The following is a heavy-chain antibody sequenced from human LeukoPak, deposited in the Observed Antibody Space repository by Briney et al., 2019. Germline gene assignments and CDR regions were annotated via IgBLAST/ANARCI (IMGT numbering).Heavy chain of an antibody. CDR1: GFTFTSHS. J-gene: IGHJ4*02. Sequence: GGSLRLSCVGSGFTFTSHSLNWVRQAPGKGLEWVAYISGTGTNIYYADSVKGRFTISRDNAMNSVYLQMDSLRDEDTAVYYCGRDRYGDYLVDCWGQGTLVTVSS. CDR2: ISGTGTNI. CDR3: GRDRYGDYLVDC. D-gene: IGHD4-17*01. V-gene: IGHV3-48*02.